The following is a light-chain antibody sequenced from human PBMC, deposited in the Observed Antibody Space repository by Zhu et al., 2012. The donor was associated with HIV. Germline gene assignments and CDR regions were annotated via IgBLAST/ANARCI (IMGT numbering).Light chain of an antibody. V-gene: IGKV3-15*01. J-gene: IGKJ2*01. CDR1: QSVGSN. CDR3: QQYSNWSPYT. Sequence: EVVMTQSPATLSVSPGERVTLSCRASQSVGSNLAWYQQRPGQTPRLLMFGSTTRATGVPARFSGSGSGTEFTLTISSLQSEDFAVYYCQQYSNWSPYTFGLGTRLEIK. CDR2: GST.